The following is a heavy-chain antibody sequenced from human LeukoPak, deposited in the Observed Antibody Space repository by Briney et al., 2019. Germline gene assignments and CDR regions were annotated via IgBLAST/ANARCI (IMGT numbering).Heavy chain of an antibody. J-gene: IGHJ4*02. V-gene: IGHV3-48*01. D-gene: IGHD5-18*01. Sequence: GGSLRLSCAASGFTFSSYSMNWVRHAPGKGLEWVSYISSSSSTIYYADSVKGRFTISRDNAKNSLYLQMNSLRAEDTAVYYCASWGSGYSYGYVPCYFDYWGQGTLVTVSS. CDR2: ISSSSSTI. CDR1: GFTFSSYS. CDR3: ASWGSGYSYGYVPCYFDY.